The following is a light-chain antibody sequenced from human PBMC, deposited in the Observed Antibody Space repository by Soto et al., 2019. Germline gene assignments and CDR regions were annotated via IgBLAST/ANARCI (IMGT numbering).Light chain of an antibody. J-gene: IGKJ1*01. CDR3: QQSYSSPPT. CDR2: AAS. V-gene: IGKV1-39*01. Sequence: TQSPGTLSLSPGERATLSCRASQSVSSTYLAWYQQKPGKAPKLLIFAASSLQSGVPSRFSGSRPGPDFTLTISSLQPEDFATYYCQQSYSSPPTFGQGTKVDIK. CDR1: QSVSSTY.